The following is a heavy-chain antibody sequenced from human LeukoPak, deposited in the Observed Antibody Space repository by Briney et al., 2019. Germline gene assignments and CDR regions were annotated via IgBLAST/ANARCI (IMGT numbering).Heavy chain of an antibody. J-gene: IGHJ5*02. CDR1: GFTFSSYE. CDR3: ARRLGYCSSTSCHNWFDP. Sequence: PGGSLRLSCAASGFTFSSYEMNWVRQAPGKGLEWVSYISSSGSTIYYADSVKGRFTISRDNAKISLYLQMNSLRAEDTAVYYCARRLGYCSSTSCHNWFDPWGQGTLVTVSS. D-gene: IGHD2-2*01. CDR2: ISSSGSTI. V-gene: IGHV3-48*03.